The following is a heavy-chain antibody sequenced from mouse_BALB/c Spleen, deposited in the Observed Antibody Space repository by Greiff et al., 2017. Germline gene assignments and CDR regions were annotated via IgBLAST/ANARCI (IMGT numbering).Heavy chain of an antibody. V-gene: IGHV1S81*02. CDR1: GYTFTSYW. Sequence: QVQLQQPGAELVKPGASVKLSCKASGYTFTSYWMHWVKQRPGQGLEWIGEINPSNGRTNYNEKFKSKATLTVDKSSSTAYMQLSSLTSEDSAVYDCAGAGLGAWLAYWGQGTLVTVSA. J-gene: IGHJ3*01. CDR3: AGAGLGAWLAY. D-gene: IGHD3-3*01. CDR2: INPSNGRT.